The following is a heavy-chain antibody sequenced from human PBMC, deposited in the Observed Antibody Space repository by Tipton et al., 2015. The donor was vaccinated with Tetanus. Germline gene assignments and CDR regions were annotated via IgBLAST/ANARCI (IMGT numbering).Heavy chain of an antibody. Sequence: GLVKPSETLSLICTVSGGSMNSYYWSWIRQPPGKGLEWIGYIYYTGSTNYNPSLKSGVTISEDRSKNQISLRLRSVTAADTAVYYCARVKGTYNHYGLDVWGQGTTVTVAS. J-gene: IGHJ6*02. D-gene: IGHD3-10*01. CDR1: GGSMNSYY. CDR3: ARVKGTYNHYGLDV. CDR2: IYYTGST. V-gene: IGHV4-59*12.